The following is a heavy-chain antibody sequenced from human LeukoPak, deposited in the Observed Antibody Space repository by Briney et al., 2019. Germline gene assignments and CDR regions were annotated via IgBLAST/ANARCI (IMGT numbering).Heavy chain of an antibody. D-gene: IGHD3-9*01. CDR3: ARLPPYYDILTGYRYYYYGMDV. J-gene: IGHJ6*02. CDR1: GGSISSYY. V-gene: IGHV4-59*08. CDR2: IYYSGST. Sequence: SEALSLTCTVSGGSISSYYWSWIRQPPGKGLEWIGYIYYSGSTNYNPSLKSRVTISVDTSKNQFSLKLSSVTAADTAVYYCARLPPYYDILTGYRYYYYGMDVWGQGTTVTVSS.